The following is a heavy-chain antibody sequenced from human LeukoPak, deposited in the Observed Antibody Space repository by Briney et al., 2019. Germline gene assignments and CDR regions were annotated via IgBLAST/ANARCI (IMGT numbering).Heavy chain of an antibody. D-gene: IGHD1-14*01. Sequence: PGGSLRLSCAASGFSISRYWTTWVRQAPGKGLEWVSSIGYTSTDKYYVASVKGRFTISRDNAENSLYLQMNSLRAEDSAVYYCVRGDNRDYWGQGTLVTVSS. CDR3: VRGDNRDY. V-gene: IGHV3-21*01. CDR2: IGYTSTDK. J-gene: IGHJ4*02. CDR1: GFSISRYW.